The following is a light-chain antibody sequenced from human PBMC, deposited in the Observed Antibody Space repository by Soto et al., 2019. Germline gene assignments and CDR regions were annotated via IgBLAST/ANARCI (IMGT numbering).Light chain of an antibody. J-gene: IGKJ4*01. CDR3: QQYGSSSLT. CDR2: GTS. V-gene: IGKV3-20*01. CDR1: QSVSSSY. Sequence: EIVLTQSPGTLSLSPGERATLSCRASQSVSSSYLDWYQQKHGQAPRLLIYGTSSRATGIPDRFSGSGSGTDFTLTISRLEPEDFAVYYCQQYGSSSLTFGGGTKVEIK.